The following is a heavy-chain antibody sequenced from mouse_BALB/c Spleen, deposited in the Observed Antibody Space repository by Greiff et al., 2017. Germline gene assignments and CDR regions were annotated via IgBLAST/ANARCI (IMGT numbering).Heavy chain of an antibody. V-gene: IGHV5-15*02. D-gene: IGHD1-1*01. Sequence: DVQLVESGGGLVQPGGSRKLSCAASGFTFSDYGMAWVRQAPGKGPEWVAFISNLAYSIYYADTVTGRFTISRENAKNTLYLEMSSLRSEDTAMYYCARVYGSSHYYAMDYWGQGTSVTVSS. CDR2: ISNLAYSI. J-gene: IGHJ4*01. CDR3: ARVYGSSHYYAMDY. CDR1: GFTFSDYG.